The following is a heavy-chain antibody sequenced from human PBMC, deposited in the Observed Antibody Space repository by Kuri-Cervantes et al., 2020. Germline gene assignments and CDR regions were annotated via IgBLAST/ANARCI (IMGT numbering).Heavy chain of an antibody. Sequence: GGSLRLSCAASGFTFSSYSMNWVRQAPGKGLEWVSSISSSSSYIYYADSVKGRFTISRDNAKNSLYLQMNSLRAEDTAVYYCARDKVVVVPAAIAVEDYYYYYGMDVWGQGTTVTVSS. J-gene: IGHJ6*02. CDR2: ISSSSSYI. CDR1: GFTFSSYS. V-gene: IGHV3-21*01. D-gene: IGHD2-2*01. CDR3: ARDKVVVVPAAIAVEDYYYYYGMDV.